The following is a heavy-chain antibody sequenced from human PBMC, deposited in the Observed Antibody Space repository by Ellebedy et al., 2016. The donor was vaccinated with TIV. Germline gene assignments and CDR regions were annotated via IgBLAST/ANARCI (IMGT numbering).Heavy chain of an antibody. J-gene: IGHJ4*02. CDR2: ISAYNGNT. CDR1: GYTFSNYG. D-gene: IGHD3-10*01. V-gene: IGHV1-18*01. Sequence: MPGGSLRLSCAASGYTFSNYGISWVRQAPGQGLEWMGWISAYNGNTNFAQKLQGRLTMTTDTSTSTAYMELRSLRSDDTAVYYCARDLWFGASNYFDYWGQGTLVTVSS. CDR3: ARDLWFGASNYFDY.